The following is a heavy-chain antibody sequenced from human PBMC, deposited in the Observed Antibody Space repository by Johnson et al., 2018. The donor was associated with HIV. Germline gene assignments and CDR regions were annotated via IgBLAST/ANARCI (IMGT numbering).Heavy chain of an antibody. Sequence: VQLVESGGVVVHPGGSLRLSCETSRFTFDDYAMHWVRQAPGKGLEWVSLINWDGDSTYYADSVKGRFTISRDNSKNTLYLQMNSLRAEDTAVYYCAKDPSYIVATAMTDAFDIWGQGTMVTVSS. D-gene: IGHD5-12*01. J-gene: IGHJ3*02. V-gene: IGHV3-43D*03. CDR2: INWDGDST. CDR3: AKDPSYIVATAMTDAFDI. CDR1: RFTFDDYA.